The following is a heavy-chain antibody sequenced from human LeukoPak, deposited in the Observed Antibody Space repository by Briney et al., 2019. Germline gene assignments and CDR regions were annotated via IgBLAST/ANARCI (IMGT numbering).Heavy chain of an antibody. J-gene: IGHJ5*02. CDR3: ARDTSYYDFWSGYRNWFDP. CDR1: GFTFSSYA. Sequence: GGSLRLSCAASGFTFSSYAMSWVRQAPGKGLEWVSAISGSGGSTYYADSVKGRFTISRDNAKNSLYLQMNSLRAEDTAVYYCARDTSYYDFWSGYRNWFDPWGQGTLVTVSS. CDR2: ISGSGGST. V-gene: IGHV3-23*01. D-gene: IGHD3-3*01.